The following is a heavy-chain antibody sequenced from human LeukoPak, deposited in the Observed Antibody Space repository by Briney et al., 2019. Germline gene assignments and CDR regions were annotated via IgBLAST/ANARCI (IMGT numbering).Heavy chain of an antibody. CDR1: GFTFSRYW. J-gene: IGHJ4*02. CDR2: INHDGSAA. D-gene: IGHD6-19*01. Sequence: GGSLRLSCAASGFTFSRYWMHWVRQAPGKGLVWVSRINHDGSAATYADSVEGRFTISRDSAKNTLYLQMNSLRAEDTAIYYCTRAEIAVAGPFDYWGQGTLVTVSS. V-gene: IGHV3-74*01. CDR3: TRAEIAVAGPFDY.